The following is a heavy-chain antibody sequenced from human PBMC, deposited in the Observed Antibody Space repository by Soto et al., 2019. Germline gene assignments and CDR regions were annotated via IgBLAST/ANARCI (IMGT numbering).Heavy chain of an antibody. CDR1: GYSFTSYW. CDR3: ARLPATTNYYYYGMDV. Sequence: GESLKISCKGSGYSFTSYWIGWVRQMPGKGLEWMGIIYPGDSDTRYSPSFQGQVTISADKSISTAHQQWSSLKASDTAMYYCARLPATTNYYYYGMDVWGQGTTVTVSS. J-gene: IGHJ6*02. CDR2: IYPGDSDT. D-gene: IGHD2-15*01. V-gene: IGHV5-51*01.